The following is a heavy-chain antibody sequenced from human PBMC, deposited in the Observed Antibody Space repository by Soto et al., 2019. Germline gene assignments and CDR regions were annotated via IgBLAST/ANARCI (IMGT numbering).Heavy chain of an antibody. CDR2: IDPSDSYT. V-gene: IGHV5-10-1*01. J-gene: IGHJ6*02. D-gene: IGHD5-12*01. Sequence: VQLVQSGAEVKKPGESLRISCKGSGHSFTSYWISWVRQMPGKGLEWMGRIDPSDSYTNYSPTFQGLVTISADKSISTAYLQWSSLKASDTAMYYCARLAMATRRGYYGMDVWGQGTTVTVSS. CDR1: GHSFTSYW. CDR3: ARLAMATRRGYYGMDV.